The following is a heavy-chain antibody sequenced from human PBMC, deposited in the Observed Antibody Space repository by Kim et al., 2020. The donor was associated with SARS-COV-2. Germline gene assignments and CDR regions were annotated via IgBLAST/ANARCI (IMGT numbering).Heavy chain of an antibody. D-gene: IGHD3-22*01. V-gene: IGHV4-34*01. Sequence: SETLSLTCAVYGGSFSGYYWSWIRQPPGKGLEWIGEINHSGSTNYNPSLKSRVTISVDTSKNQFSLKLSSVTAADTAVYYCARNGGYYGGPFDYWGQGTLVTVSS. CDR3: ARNGGYYGGPFDY. CDR2: INHSGST. CDR1: GGSFSGYY. J-gene: IGHJ4*02.